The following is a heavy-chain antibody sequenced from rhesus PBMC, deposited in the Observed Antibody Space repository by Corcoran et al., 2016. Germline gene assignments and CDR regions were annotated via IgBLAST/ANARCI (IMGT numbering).Heavy chain of an antibody. CDR3: AREGTVGGFFDL. D-gene: IGHD3-9*01. CDR1: EFTFSSYD. CDR2: ISIGTGT. Sequence: VEQLVESGGGLVQPGASLRLSCAASEFTFSSYDMHWVRPAPGKGLEGVSAISIGTGTYYPDSVKCRFTISRDNATNSLYLQMNSLRAEDTAVYYCAREGTVGGFFDLWGPGTPITISS. J-gene: IGHJ2*01. V-gene: IGHV3-132*01.